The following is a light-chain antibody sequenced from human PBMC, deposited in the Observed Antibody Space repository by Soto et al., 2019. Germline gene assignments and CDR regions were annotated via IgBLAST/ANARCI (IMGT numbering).Light chain of an antibody. Sequence: QSVLTQPPSVSGAPGQRVNISCTGSSSNIGAGYDVPWYQQVPGTAPKLLIYGNNNRPSGVPDRLSGSKSGTSASLAITGLHADDEADYYCQSYDRSLSGNVFGTGTKLTVL. J-gene: IGLJ1*01. V-gene: IGLV1-40*01. CDR2: GNN. CDR1: SSNIGAGYD. CDR3: QSYDRSLSGNV.